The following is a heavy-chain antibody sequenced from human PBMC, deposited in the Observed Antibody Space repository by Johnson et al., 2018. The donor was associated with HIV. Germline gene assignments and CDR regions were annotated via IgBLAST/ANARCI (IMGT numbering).Heavy chain of an antibody. CDR1: GFTFSSYG. Sequence: EVQLVESGGGVVQPGRSLRLSCAASGFTFSSYGMHWVRQAPGKGLEYVSAFSSDGGSSYSANSVKGRFTISRDNSKNTLFLQMGSLRAEDMAVYYCARRAHDAFDIWGQGTMVTISS. CDR2: FSSDGGSS. V-gene: IGHV3-64*01. CDR3: ARRAHDAFDI. J-gene: IGHJ3*02.